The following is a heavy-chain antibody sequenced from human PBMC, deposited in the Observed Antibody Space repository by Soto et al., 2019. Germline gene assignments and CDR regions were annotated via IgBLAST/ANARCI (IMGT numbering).Heavy chain of an antibody. V-gene: IGHV3-74*01. J-gene: IGHJ3*02. CDR2: INSDGSST. CDR1: GFTFSSYW. Sequence: PGGSLRLSCAASGFTFSSYWMHWVRQAPGKGLVWVSRINSDGSSTSYADSVKGRFTISRDNAKNTLYLQMNSLRAEDTAVYYCARDTELLRYFDWPDAFDICGQVKMVTVS. D-gene: IGHD3-9*01. CDR3: ARDTELLRYFDWPDAFDI.